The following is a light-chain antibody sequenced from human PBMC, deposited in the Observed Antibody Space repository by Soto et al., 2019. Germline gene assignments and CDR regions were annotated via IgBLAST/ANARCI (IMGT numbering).Light chain of an antibody. J-gene: IGKJ1*01. CDR1: QSVISSY. CDR2: GAS. V-gene: IGKV3-20*01. Sequence: EVVLTQSPGSLSLSPGERATLSCRASQSVISSYLAWYQQKPGQAPRLLIYGASSRATGIPDGFSGSGSGTDFTLTISRLEPEDCAVYYCQQFGGSLTWTFGQGTKVEIK. CDR3: QQFGGSLTWT.